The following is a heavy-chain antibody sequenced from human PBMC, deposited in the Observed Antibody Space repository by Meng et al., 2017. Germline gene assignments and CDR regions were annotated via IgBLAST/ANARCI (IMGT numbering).Heavy chain of an antibody. V-gene: IGHV6-1*01. CDR2: TYYRSKWYN. J-gene: IGHJ4*02. Sequence: QVQLQQSGPGLVKPWHPLALTLAISRDSVSSKSAAWHWIRQSPSRGLEWLGRTYYRSKWYNDYAVSVKSRITINPDTSKNQFSLQLNSVTPEDTAVYYCARLAQDRYFDYWGQGTLVTVSS. CDR3: ARLAQDRYFDY. D-gene: IGHD2-15*01. CDR1: RDSVSSKSAA.